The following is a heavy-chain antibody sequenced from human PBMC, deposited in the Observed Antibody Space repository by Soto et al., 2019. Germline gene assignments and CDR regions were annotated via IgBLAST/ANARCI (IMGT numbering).Heavy chain of an antibody. CDR3: ARRWGIADHDS. CDR1: GDSFKTYS. CDR2: VIPILGKP. V-gene: IGHV1-69*12. J-gene: IGHJ5*01. D-gene: IGHD6-13*01. Sequence: QVQLVQSGAEVKKPGSSVKVSCKSSGDSFKTYSVSWVRQAPGQGLEWMGGVIPILGKPMYAQKFQDRDTITADESTSTVFMELTSLMSDDTAVYYCARRWGIADHDSCGQGTRVTVSS.